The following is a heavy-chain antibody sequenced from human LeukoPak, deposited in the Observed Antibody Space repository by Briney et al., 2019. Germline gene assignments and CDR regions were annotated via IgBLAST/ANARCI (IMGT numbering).Heavy chain of an antibody. D-gene: IGHD5-24*01. V-gene: IGHV4-30-2*05. CDR3: ARGGDGYNYNWFDP. CDR1: GGSISSGGYY. J-gene: IGHJ5*02. CDR2: IYHSGST. Sequence: SETLSLTCTVSGGSISSGGYYWSWIRQPPGKGLEWIGYIYHSGSTYYNPSLKSRVTISVDTSKNQFSLKLSSVTAADTAVYYCARGGDGYNYNWFDPWGQGTLVTVSS.